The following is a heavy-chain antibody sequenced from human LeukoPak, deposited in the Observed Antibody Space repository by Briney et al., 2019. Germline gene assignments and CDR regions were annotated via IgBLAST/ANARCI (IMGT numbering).Heavy chain of an antibody. D-gene: IGHD2-15*01. Sequence: PSETLSLTCTVSGGSISSYYWSWIRQSPGKGLEWIGYISYSGITNYNPSLKGRVTISVDTSKNHFSLRLSSVTAADTAVYYCASRAHCSGGSCYGNWFDPWGQGTLVTVSS. CDR2: ISYSGIT. V-gene: IGHV4-59*01. CDR1: GGSISSYY. J-gene: IGHJ5*02. CDR3: ASRAHCSGGSCYGNWFDP.